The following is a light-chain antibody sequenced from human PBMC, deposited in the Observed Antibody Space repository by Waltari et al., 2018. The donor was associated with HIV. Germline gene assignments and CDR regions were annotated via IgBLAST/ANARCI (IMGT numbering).Light chain of an antibody. CDR3: QQRLVWPHT. CDR2: EAS. CDR1: QNVDNY. J-gene: IGKJ2*01. V-gene: IGKV3-11*01. Sequence: EIELTQSPDTLSLTPGESASLSSRASQNVDNYLAWYQHKHGLAPRLLIDEASTRAADISRNFCGSGSGTEFTLTITSLRLDYFSVYYWQQRLVWPHTFGPVTKLQI.